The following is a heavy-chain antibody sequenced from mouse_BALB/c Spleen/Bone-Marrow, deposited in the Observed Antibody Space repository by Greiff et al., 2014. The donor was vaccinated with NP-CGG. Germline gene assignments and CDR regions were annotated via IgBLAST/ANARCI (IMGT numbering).Heavy chain of an antibody. D-gene: IGHD2-10*02. CDR2: ISDGGNYS. CDR1: GFNFRDYY. Sequence: DVKLLESGGGLVKPGGSLKFSCAASGFNFRDYYIYWVRQTPEKRLEWVATISDGGNYSYYPDSVQGRFTISRDNAKNNLYLQLSSLKSEDTAMYYCATSRMGYGAMDYWGQGTLVTVFS. J-gene: IGHJ4*01. V-gene: IGHV5-4*02. CDR3: ATSRMGYGAMDY.